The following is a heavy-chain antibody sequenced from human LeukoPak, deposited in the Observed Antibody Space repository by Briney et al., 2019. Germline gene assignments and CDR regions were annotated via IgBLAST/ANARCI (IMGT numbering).Heavy chain of an antibody. Sequence: GGSLRLSCAASGFTSSSYAMHWVRQAPGKGLEWVAVMSYDGSNKFYADSVKGRFTISRDNSKNTLYLQMNSLRAEDTAVYYCASPGGDNEFTPFNYWGQGTLVTVSS. CDR1: GFTSSSYA. D-gene: IGHD4-17*01. J-gene: IGHJ4*02. CDR2: MSYDGSNK. CDR3: ASPGGDNEFTPFNY. V-gene: IGHV3-30-3*01.